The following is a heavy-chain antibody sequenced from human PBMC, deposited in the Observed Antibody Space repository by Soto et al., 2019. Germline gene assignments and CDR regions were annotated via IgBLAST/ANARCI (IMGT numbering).Heavy chain of an antibody. J-gene: IGHJ5*02. Sequence: ASVKVSCKASGYTFTSYGIHWVRQAPGQRLEWMGWINAANGDTKYSPKFQGRVTITRDTSASTAYMELSSLRSEDTAVYYCVRRHVSAAGIDWFDPWGQGTLVTVSS. CDR1: GYTFTSYG. CDR3: VRRHVSAAGIDWFDP. V-gene: IGHV1-3*01. D-gene: IGHD6-13*01. CDR2: INAANGDT.